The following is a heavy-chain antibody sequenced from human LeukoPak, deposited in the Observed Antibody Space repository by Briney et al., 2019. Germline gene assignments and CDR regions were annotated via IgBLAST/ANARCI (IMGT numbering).Heavy chain of an antibody. V-gene: IGHV4-34*01. CDR1: GFTFSSYA. CDR3: ARRRAVRAIAARLGYYYFDY. Sequence: GSLRLSCAASGFTFSSYAMSWVRQAPGKGLEWIGEINHSGSTNYNPSLKSRVTISVDTSKNQFSLKLSSVTAADTAVYYCARRRAVRAIAARLGYYYFDYWGQGTLVTVSS. CDR2: INHSGST. D-gene: IGHD6-6*01. J-gene: IGHJ4*02.